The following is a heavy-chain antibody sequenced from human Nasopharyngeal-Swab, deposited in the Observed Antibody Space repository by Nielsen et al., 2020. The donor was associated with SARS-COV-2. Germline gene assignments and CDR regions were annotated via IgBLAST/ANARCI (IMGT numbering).Heavy chain of an antibody. Sequence: VRQMPGKGLVWVSRINSDGSSTSYADSVKGRFTISRDNAKNTLYLQMNNLRAEDTAVYYCASSRPLWAFDIWGQGTMVTVSS. V-gene: IGHV3-74*01. CDR2: INSDGSST. CDR3: ASSRPLWAFDI. J-gene: IGHJ3*02.